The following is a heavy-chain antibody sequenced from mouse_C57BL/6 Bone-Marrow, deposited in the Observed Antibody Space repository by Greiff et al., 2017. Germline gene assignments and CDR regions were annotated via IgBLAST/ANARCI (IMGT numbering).Heavy chain of an antibody. CDR3: AYGSSYVATGWFAY. D-gene: IGHD1-1*01. CDR1: GYAFSSSW. J-gene: IGHJ3*01. V-gene: IGHV1-82*01. CDR2: ICPGDGDT. Sequence: VQLQQSGPELVKPGASVKISCKASGYAFSSSWMNWVKQRPGKGLEWIGRICPGDGDTNYNGKFKGKATLTADNSSSTAYLQLSSHTSEDYAVYFCAYGSSYVATGWFAYWGQGTLVTVSA.